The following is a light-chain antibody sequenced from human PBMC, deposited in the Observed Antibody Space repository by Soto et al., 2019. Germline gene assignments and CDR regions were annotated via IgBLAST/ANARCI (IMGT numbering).Light chain of an antibody. J-gene: IGLJ2*01. Sequence: QSALTQPASVSGSPGQSITISCTGTSSDVGAYDYVSWYQQHPGKAPKVIIYEVSKRASGVSNRFSGSKSAHTASLTISGLQAEDEADYYCCSYTTISTLIFGGGTKLTVL. CDR2: EVS. CDR3: CSYTTISTLI. V-gene: IGLV2-14*01. CDR1: SSDVGAYDY.